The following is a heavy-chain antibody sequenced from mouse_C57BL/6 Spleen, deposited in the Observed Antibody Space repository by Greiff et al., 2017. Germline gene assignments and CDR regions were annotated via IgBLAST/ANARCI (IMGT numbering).Heavy chain of an antibody. CDR1: GYSITSGYY. D-gene: IGHD2-3*01. Sequence: VQLKESGPGLVKPSQSLSLTCSVTGYSITSGYYWNWIRQFPGNKLEWMGYISYDGSNNYNPSLKNRISITRDTSKNQFFLKLNSVTTEDTATYYCAREREDDGYWGQGTSVTVSS. V-gene: IGHV3-6*01. J-gene: IGHJ4*01. CDR2: ISYDGSN. CDR3: AREREDDGY.